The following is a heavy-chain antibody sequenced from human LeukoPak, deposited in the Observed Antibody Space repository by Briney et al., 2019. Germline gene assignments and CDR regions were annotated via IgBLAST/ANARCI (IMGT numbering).Heavy chain of an antibody. Sequence: PSETLSLTCTVSGGSISSYYWSWIRQPPGKGLEWIGYIYTSGSTNYNPSLKSRVTLSVDTSKNQFSLKLSSVTAPDTAVYYCARHRTRPQDAFDIWSQGTMVTVSS. V-gene: IGHV4-4*09. CDR2: IYTSGST. J-gene: IGHJ3*02. CDR3: ARHRTRPQDAFDI. CDR1: GGSISSYY. D-gene: IGHD2-2*01.